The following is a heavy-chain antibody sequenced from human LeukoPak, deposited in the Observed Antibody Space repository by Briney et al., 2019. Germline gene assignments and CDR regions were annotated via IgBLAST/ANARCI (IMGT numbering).Heavy chain of an antibody. CDR3: VREMGGYPFDH. CDR2: ISTSGSTT. J-gene: IGHJ4*02. Sequence: PGGSLRLSCAASGFTFSSYSMNWVRQAPGKGLEWVSYISTSGSTTYYADSVKGRFTISRDNAKNSLYLQMNSLRAEDTAIYYCVREMGGYPFDHWGQGTLVTVSS. CDR1: GFTFSSYS. D-gene: IGHD5-12*01. V-gene: IGHV3-48*04.